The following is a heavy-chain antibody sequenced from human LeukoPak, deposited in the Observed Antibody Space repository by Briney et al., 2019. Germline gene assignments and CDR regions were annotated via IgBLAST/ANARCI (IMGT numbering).Heavy chain of an antibody. J-gene: IGHJ4*02. CDR2: ISAYNGNT. CDR1: GYTFTSYG. CDR3: ARELGLSFVVVPSIHY. D-gene: IGHD2-21*01. Sequence: GASVKVSCKASGYTFTSYGISWVRQAPGQGLEWMGWISAYNGNTNYAQKLQGRVTMTTDTSTSTAYMELRSLRSDDKAVYYCARELGLSFVVVPSIHYWGQGTLVSVSS. V-gene: IGHV1-18*01.